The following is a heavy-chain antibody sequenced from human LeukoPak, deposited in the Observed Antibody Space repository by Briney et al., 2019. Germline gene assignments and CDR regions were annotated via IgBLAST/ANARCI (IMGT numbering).Heavy chain of an antibody. CDR1: GFTFSSYG. CDR2: IWYDGSKK. J-gene: IGHJ3*02. CDR3: AKGIEGADVFDI. V-gene: IGHV3-33*06. Sequence: PGGSLRLSCAASGFTFSSYGMHWVRQAPGKGLEWVAVIWYDGSKKYYADSVKGRFTISRDNSKNTLYLQMNSLRVEDTAVYYCAKGIEGADVFDIWGQGTMVTVSS.